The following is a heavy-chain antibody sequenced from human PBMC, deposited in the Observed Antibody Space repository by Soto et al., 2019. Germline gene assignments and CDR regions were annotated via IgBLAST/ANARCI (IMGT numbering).Heavy chain of an antibody. CDR2: IYYSGTT. Sequence: PSETLSLTCTVSGDSISSTNYYWGWIRQPPGKGLEWIGSIYYSGTTYYNPSLKSRVTISVDTSKNQPSLNLSSVTAADTAVYYCARHRDNGDYERAFDSWGQGTRVTVSS. V-gene: IGHV4-39*01. CDR1: GDSISSTNYY. D-gene: IGHD4-17*01. CDR3: ARHRDNGDYERAFDS. J-gene: IGHJ3*02.